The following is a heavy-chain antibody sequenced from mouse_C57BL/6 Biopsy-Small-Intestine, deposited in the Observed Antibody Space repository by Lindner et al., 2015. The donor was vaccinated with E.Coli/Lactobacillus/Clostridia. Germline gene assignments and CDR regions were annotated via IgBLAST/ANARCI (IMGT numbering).Heavy chain of an antibody. D-gene: IGHD1-1*02. J-gene: IGHJ4*01. Sequence: SVKVSCKASGYRLTSFGIGWVRQAPGQGLEWMGWITSYNANTHYAQRFKGRVAMTTDTSTNTAYMELGNLRSDDTAIYFCARWTASMAPGDYWGQGTLVTVSS. CDR2: ITSYNANT. CDR1: GYRLTSFG. V-gene: IGHV1-81*01. CDR3: ARWTASMAPGDY.